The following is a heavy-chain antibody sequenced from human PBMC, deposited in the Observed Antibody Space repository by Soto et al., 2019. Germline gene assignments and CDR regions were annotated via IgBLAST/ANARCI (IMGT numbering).Heavy chain of an antibody. Sequence: SETLSLTCAVSGGSISSGGYSWSWIRQPPGKGLEWIGYIYHSGSTYYNPSLKSRVTISVDRSKNQFSLKLSSVTAADTAVYYCARSMVRGARINWFDPWGQGTLVTVS. J-gene: IGHJ5*02. CDR3: ARSMVRGARINWFDP. CDR2: IYHSGST. CDR1: GGSISSGGYS. D-gene: IGHD3-10*01. V-gene: IGHV4-30-2*01.